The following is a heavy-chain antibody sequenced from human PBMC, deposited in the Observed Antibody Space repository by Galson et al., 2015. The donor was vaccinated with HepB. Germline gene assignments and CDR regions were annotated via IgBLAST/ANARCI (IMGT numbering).Heavy chain of an antibody. CDR3: AKGGYYGSGSLVVRYFDY. V-gene: IGHV3-23*01. Sequence: SLRLSCAASGFTFSSYAMSWVRQAPGKGLEWVSAISGSGGSTYYADSVKGRFTISRDNSKNTLYLQMNSLRAEDTAVYYCAKGGYYGSGSLVVRYFDYWGQGTLVTVSS. CDR2: ISGSGGST. CDR1: GFTFSSYA. J-gene: IGHJ4*02. D-gene: IGHD3-10*01.